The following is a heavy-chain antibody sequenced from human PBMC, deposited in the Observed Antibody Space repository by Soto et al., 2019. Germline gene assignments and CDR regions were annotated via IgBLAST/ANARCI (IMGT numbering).Heavy chain of an antibody. CDR1: GFTFSSYG. J-gene: IGHJ3*02. V-gene: IGHV3-33*01. D-gene: IGHD1-26*01. CDR2: IWYDGSNK. Sequence: GGSLRLSCAASGFTFSSYGMHWVRQAPGKGLEWVAVIWYDGSNKYYVDSVKGRFTISRENSKNTLYLKMNSLRAEDRAVYYCAGVRYSGSYFGLKAFDIWGQGTMVTVSS. CDR3: AGVRYSGSYFGLKAFDI.